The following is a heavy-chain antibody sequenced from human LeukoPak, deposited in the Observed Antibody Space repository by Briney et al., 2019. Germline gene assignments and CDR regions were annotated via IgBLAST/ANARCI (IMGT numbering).Heavy chain of an antibody. J-gene: IGHJ4*02. CDR3: ARADSSCWYYFDY. CDR1: GGSFSGYY. V-gene: IGHV4-34*01. D-gene: IGHD6-19*01. CDR2: INHSGST. Sequence: PSETLSLTCAVYGGSFSGYYWSWIRQPPGEGLEWIGEINHSGSTNYNTSLKSRATISVDTSKSQLSLKLGSVTAADTAVYYCARADSSCWYYFDYWGQGTLVTVSS.